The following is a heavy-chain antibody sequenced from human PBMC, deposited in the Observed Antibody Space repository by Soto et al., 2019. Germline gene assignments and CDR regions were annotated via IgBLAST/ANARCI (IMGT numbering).Heavy chain of an antibody. V-gene: IGHV3-30*18. Sequence: QVQLVESGGGVVQPGRSLRLSCAASGFTFSSYGMHWVRQAPGKGLEWVAVISYDGSNKYNADSVKGRFTISRDNSKNTLYLQMNSLRAEDTAVYYCAKDLGGGNARYYYYYGMDVWGQGTTVTVSS. J-gene: IGHJ6*02. CDR1: GFTFSSYG. D-gene: IGHD2-15*01. CDR2: ISYDGSNK. CDR3: AKDLGGGNARYYYYYGMDV.